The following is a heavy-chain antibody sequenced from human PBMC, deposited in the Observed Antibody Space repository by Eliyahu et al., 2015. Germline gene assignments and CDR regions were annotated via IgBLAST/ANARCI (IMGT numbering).Heavy chain of an antibody. J-gene: IGHJ6*02. CDR2: ISGSGGST. V-gene: IGHV3-23*01. CDR3: AKSIPFRPERDYYYYGMDV. CDR1: GFTFSXXX. Sequence: EVQLLESGGGLVQPGGSLRLSCAASGFTFSXXXXSWVRQAPGKGLEWVSAISGSGGSTYYADSVKGRFTXSRDNSKNTLYLQMNSLRAEDTAVYYCAKSIPFRPERDYYYYGMDVWGQGTTVTVSS. D-gene: IGHD6-6*01.